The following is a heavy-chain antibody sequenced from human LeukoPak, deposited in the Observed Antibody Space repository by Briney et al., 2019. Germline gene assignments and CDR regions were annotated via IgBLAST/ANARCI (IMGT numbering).Heavy chain of an antibody. J-gene: IGHJ3*02. D-gene: IGHD1-26*01. CDR3: ARGYSGSFSNAFDI. CDR2: IYYSGST. Sequence: SETLSLTCTVSGGSISSYYWSWIRQPPGKGLEWIGYIYYSGSTNYNPPLKSRVTISVDTSKNQFSLKLSSVTAADTAVYYCARGYSGSFSNAFDIWGQGTMVTVSS. V-gene: IGHV4-59*08. CDR1: GGSISSYY.